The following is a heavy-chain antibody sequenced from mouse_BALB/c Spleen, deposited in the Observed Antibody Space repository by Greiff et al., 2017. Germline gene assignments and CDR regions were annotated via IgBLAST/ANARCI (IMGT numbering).Heavy chain of an antibody. J-gene: IGHJ3*01. CDR3: TRGGGYDYDRAWFAY. Sequence: EVQLQQSGTVLARPGASVKMSCKASGYTFTSYWMHWVKQRPGQGLEWIGAIYPGNSDTSYNQKFKGKAKLTAVTSTSTAYMELSSLTNEDSAVYYCTRGGGYDYDRAWFAYWGQGTLVTVSA. CDR2: IYPGNSDT. CDR1: GYTFTSYW. D-gene: IGHD2-4*01. V-gene: IGHV1-5*01.